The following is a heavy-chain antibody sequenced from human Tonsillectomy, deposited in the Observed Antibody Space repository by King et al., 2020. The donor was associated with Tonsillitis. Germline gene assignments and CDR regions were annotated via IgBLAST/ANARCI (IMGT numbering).Heavy chain of an antibody. CDR2: ISGSAGST. J-gene: IGHJ4*02. CDR3: AKQPLWFGEFSD. CDR1: GFTFSSYA. D-gene: IGHD3-10*01. V-gene: IGHV3-23*04. Sequence: VQLVASGGGLVQPGGSLRLSCAASGFTFSSYAMSWVRQAPGKGLEWVSAISGSAGSTYFADSVKGRFTISRDNSKNTLYLQMNSLRAEDTAVYYCAKQPLWFGEFSDWGQGTLVTVSS.